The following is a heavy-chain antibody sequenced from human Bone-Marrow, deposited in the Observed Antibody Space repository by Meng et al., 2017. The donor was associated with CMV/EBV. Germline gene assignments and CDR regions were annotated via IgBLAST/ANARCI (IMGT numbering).Heavy chain of an antibody. D-gene: IGHD2-21*01. CDR1: GLNFKIYG. CDR2: IRYDEKTK. CDR3: VKDFPGDCYPFCYYFSHGMDV. V-gene: IGHV3-30*02. J-gene: IGHJ6*04. Sequence: GESLKISCATSGLNFKIYGMHWVRQLPGKGLEWVAFIRYDEKTKYYVDSVKGRFTISRDNSKNTLYLQMNSRTVEDTAVYHCVKDFPGDCYPFCYYFSHGMDVSGEGTTVAVSS.